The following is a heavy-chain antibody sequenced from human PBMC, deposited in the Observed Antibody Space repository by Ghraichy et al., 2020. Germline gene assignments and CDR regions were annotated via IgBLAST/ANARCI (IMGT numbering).Heavy chain of an antibody. CDR1: GYSFTSYW. D-gene: IGHD6-6*01. V-gene: IGHV5-51*01. CDR3: ARHNGGYEQLVGFDY. Sequence: GGSLNISCKGSGYSFTSYWIGWVRQMPGKGLEWMGIIYPGDSDTRYSPSFQGQVTISADKSISTAYLQWSSLKASDTAMYYCARHNGGYEQLVGFDYWGQGTLVTVSS. CDR2: IYPGDSDT. J-gene: IGHJ4*02.